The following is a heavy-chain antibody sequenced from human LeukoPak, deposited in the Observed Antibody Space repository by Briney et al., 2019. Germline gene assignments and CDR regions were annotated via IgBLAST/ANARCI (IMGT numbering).Heavy chain of an antibody. CDR1: GFTISSYW. CDR3: ARRYFDY. CDR2: IKQDGSEA. Sequence: PGGSLRLSCVASGFTISSYWMHWVRQAPGKGLEWVANIKQDGSEAYYVDSVKGRFTISRDNAKNSLYLQMNSLRAEDTAVYYCARRYFDYWGQGILVTVSS. J-gene: IGHJ4*02. V-gene: IGHV3-7*03.